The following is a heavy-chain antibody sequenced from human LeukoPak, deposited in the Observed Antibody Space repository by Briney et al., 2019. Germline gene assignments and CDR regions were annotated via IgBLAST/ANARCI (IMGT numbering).Heavy chain of an antibody. J-gene: IGHJ4*02. CDR3: ARNYFYDTFDY. Sequence: SETLSLTCTVSGGSISSTTYYWGWIRQPPGKGLEWIGSIYYSGSTYYSPSLKSRVTISVDTSKNQFSLKLSSVTAADTAVYYCARNYFYDTFDYWGQGTLVTVSS. CDR1: GGSISSTTYY. D-gene: IGHD3-22*01. V-gene: IGHV4-39*01. CDR2: IYYSGST.